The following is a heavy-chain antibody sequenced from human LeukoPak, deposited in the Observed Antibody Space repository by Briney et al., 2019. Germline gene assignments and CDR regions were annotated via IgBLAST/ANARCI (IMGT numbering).Heavy chain of an antibody. J-gene: IGHJ3*02. V-gene: IGHV1-8*01. CDR1: GYTFTSYD. D-gene: IGHD3-22*01. CDR3: ARHVVVINAFDI. Sequence: GASVKVSCKASGYTFTSYDINWVRQATGQGLEWMGWMNPNSGNTGYAQKFQGRVTMTRNTSISTAYMELSSLRSEDTAVYYCARHVVVINAFDIWGQGTMVTVSS. CDR2: MNPNSGNT.